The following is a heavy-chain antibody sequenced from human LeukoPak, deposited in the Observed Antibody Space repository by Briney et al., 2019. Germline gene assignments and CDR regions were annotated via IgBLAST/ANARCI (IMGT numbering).Heavy chain of an antibody. J-gene: IGHJ6*03. V-gene: IGHV4-59*01. Sequence: SETLSLTCTVSGGSISSYYWSWIRQPPGKGLEWIGYIYYSGSTNYNPSLKSRVTISVDTSKNQFSLKLSSVTAADTAVYYCASARQYYYDSSGYYSIDYYYMDVWGKGTTVAVSS. CDR1: GGSISSYY. D-gene: IGHD3-22*01. CDR2: IYYSGST. CDR3: ASARQYYYDSSGYYSIDYYYMDV.